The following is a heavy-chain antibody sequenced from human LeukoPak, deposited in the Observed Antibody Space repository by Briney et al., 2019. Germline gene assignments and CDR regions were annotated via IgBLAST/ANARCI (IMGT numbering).Heavy chain of an antibody. D-gene: IGHD1-26*01. CDR2: ISYDGSNK. J-gene: IGHJ3*02. CDR1: GFTFSSYG. CDR3: AKESTVGLKGAFDI. Sequence: PGRSLRLSCAASGFTFSSYGMHWVRQAPGKGLEWVAVISYDGSNKYYADSVKGRFTISRDNSKNTLYLQMNSLRAEDTAVYYCAKESTVGLKGAFDIWGQGTMVTVSS. V-gene: IGHV3-30*18.